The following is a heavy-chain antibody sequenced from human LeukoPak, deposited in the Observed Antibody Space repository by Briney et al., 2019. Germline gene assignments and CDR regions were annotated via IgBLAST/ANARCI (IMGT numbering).Heavy chain of an antibody. J-gene: IGHJ4*02. CDR2: IYPGDSDT. D-gene: IGHD5-24*01. CDR1: GDSFSNYW. CDR3: ARRAEMATIRYFVY. Sequence: GESLKISCKGSGDSFSNYWIGWVRQMPGKSLEWMRIIYPGDSDTRYSPSFQGQVTISADKSISTAYLQWRSLRASDTAMYYCARRAEMATIRYFVYWGQRTLVTVSS. V-gene: IGHV5-51*01.